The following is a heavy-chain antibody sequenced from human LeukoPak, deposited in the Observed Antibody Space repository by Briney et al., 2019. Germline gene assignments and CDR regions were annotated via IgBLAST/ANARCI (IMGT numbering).Heavy chain of an antibody. CDR1: GGSISSSSYY. J-gene: IGHJ4*02. D-gene: IGHD5-18*01. CDR2: IYYSGST. Sequence: PSETLSLTCTVSGGSISSSSYYWGWIRQPPGKGLEWIGSIYYSGSTYYNPPLKSRVTISVDTSKNQFSLKLSSVTAADTAVYYCARRKRSYGNYYFDYWGQGTLVTVSS. CDR3: ARRKRSYGNYYFDY. V-gene: IGHV4-39*01.